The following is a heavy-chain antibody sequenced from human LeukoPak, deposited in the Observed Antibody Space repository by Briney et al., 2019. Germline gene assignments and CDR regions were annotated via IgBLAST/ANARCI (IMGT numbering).Heavy chain of an antibody. Sequence: RGSLRLSCAASGFTFSNYWMTWVRQAPRKGLEWVANIKQYGSEKYYVDAVKSRFTISRVNAKNSLYLQMNSLRADDSAVYYCARDQEWNDVGLFDYWGQGTLVTVSS. CDR2: IKQYGSEK. D-gene: IGHD1-1*01. V-gene: IGHV3-7*01. CDR1: GFTFSNYW. CDR3: ARDQEWNDVGLFDY. J-gene: IGHJ4*02.